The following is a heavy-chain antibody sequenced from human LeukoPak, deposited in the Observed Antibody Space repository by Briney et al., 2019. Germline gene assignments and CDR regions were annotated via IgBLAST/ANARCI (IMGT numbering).Heavy chain of an antibody. V-gene: IGHV3-23*01. CDR2: ISGGGRST. CDR1: GFTFSSYA. Sequence: GGSLRLSCAASGFTFSSYAMHWVRQAPGKGLEWVSTISGGGRSTDYADSVKDQFTISRDNSKNTLYLQMNSLRAEDTAVYYCARERYFDYWGQGTLVTVSS. CDR3: ARERYFDY. J-gene: IGHJ4*02.